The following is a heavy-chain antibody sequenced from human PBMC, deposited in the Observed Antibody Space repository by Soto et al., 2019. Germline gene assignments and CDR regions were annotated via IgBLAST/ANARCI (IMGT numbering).Heavy chain of an antibody. CDR2: IYYSGST. CDR3: ARDRPPSGYEP. Sequence: PSETLSLTCTVSGGSISSYYWSWIRQPPGKGLEWIGYIYYSGSTNYNPSLKSRVTISVDTSKNQFSLKLSSVTAADTAVYYCARDRPPSGYEPWGQGTLVTVSS. D-gene: IGHD5-12*01. J-gene: IGHJ5*02. CDR1: GGSISSYY. V-gene: IGHV4-59*01.